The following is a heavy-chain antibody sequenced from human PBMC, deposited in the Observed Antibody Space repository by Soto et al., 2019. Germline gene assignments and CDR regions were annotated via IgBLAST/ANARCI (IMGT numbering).Heavy chain of an antibody. CDR2: INHSGST. CDR3: ARGRYDILTGYYIGNYYYYGMDV. V-gene: IGHV4-34*01. D-gene: IGHD3-9*01. J-gene: IGHJ6*02. Sequence: SETLSLTCAVYGGSFSGYYWSWIRQPPGKGLEWIGEINHSGSTNYNPSLKSRVTISVDTSKNQFSLKLSAVTAADTAVYYCARGRYDILTGYYIGNYYYYGMDVWGQGTTVTVSS. CDR1: GGSFSGYY.